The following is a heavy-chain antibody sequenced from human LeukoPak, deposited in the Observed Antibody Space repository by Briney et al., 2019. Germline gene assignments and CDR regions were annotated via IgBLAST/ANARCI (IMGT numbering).Heavy chain of an antibody. Sequence: GGSLRLSCAASGFTFGDYYMSWIRQAPGKGLEWVSDISGGSSYTNYADSVKGRFTISRDNAKNSLYLQMNSPRAEDTAVYYRARVLKGSYYGMDVWGQGTTVTVSS. V-gene: IGHV3-11*05. CDR1: GFTFGDYY. J-gene: IGHJ6*02. CDR3: ARVLKGSYYGMDV. CDR2: ISGGSSYT. D-gene: IGHD3-10*01.